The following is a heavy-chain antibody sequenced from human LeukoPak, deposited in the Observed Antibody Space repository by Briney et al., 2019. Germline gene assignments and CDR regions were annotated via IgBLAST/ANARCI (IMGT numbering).Heavy chain of an antibody. D-gene: IGHD6-13*01. V-gene: IGHV1-18*01. CDR1: GYTFTSYG. CDR2: ISAYNGNT. CDR3: ARDQGIAAAGPHYYYGMDV. J-gene: IGHJ6*02. Sequence: GASVKVSCKASGYTFTSYGISWVRQAPGRGLEWMGWISAYNGNTNYAQKLQGRVTMTTDTSTSTAYMELRSLRSDDTAVYYCARDQGIAAAGPHYYYGMDVWGQGTTVTVSS.